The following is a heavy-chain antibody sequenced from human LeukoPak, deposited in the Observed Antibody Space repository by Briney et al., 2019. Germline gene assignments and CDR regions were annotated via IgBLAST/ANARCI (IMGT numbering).Heavy chain of an antibody. Sequence: GGSLRHSCAASGFTVSSNYMSWVRQAPGKGLEWVSVIYSGGSTYYADSVKGRFTISRDNSKNTLYLQMNSLRAEDTAVYYCARDQEGRNWFDPWGQGTLVTVSS. CDR1: GFTVSSNY. V-gene: IGHV3-53*01. CDR3: ARDQEGRNWFDP. J-gene: IGHJ5*02. CDR2: IYSGGST.